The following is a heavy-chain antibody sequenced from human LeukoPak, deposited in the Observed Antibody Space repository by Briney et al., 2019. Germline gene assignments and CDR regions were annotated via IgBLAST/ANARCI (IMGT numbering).Heavy chain of an antibody. CDR1: GGSITCYY. CDR2: IYYSGST. V-gene: IGHV4-59*01. CDR3: ARVRRDGYNSPDY. D-gene: IGHD5-24*01. Sequence: SETLSLTCTVSGGSITCYYWSWIRQPPGKGLECIGYIYYSGSTYYNPSLKSRVTISVDTSKNQFSLKLSSVTAADTAVYYCARVRRDGYNSPDYWGQGTLVPVSS. J-gene: IGHJ4*02.